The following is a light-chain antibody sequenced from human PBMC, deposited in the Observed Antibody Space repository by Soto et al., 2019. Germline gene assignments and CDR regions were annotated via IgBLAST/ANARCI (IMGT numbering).Light chain of an antibody. CDR2: HAS. Sequence: DIQMPQSPSTLSASVGDRVTITCRASQSVLNWLAWYQQKPGKAPQLLIYHASTLESGVPSRFSGSGSGTEFTLTISILQSEDFAVYYCQQYNDWPPITFGQGTRLEI. V-gene: IGKV1-5*01. CDR3: QQYNDWPPIT. CDR1: QSVLNW. J-gene: IGKJ5*01.